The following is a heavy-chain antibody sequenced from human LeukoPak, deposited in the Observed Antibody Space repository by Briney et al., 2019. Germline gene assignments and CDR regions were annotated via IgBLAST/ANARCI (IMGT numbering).Heavy chain of an antibody. J-gene: IGHJ4*02. CDR2: IFYSGGT. CDR3: ARDRLQYINY. V-gene: IGHV4-38-2*02. Sequence: NSSETLSLTCEVSGYSVSSGYYWGWIRQPPGKGLEWIGNIFYSGGTYYSPSLKSRVTISVDTSKYQFSLKLSSVTAADTAVYYCARDRLQYINYWGQGTLVTVSS. CDR1: GYSVSSGYY. D-gene: IGHD4-11*01.